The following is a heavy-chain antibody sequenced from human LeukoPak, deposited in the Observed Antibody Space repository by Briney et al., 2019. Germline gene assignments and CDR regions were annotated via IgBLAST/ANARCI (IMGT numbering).Heavy chain of an antibody. D-gene: IGHD3-22*01. CDR1: GGSFSGYY. J-gene: IGHJ3*02. Sequence: SETLSLTCAVYGGSFSGYYWSWIRQPPGKGLEWIGEINHSGSTNYNPSLKSRVTISVDTSKNQFSLKLSSVTAADTAVYYCARGASYYYDSSGYFGAFDIWGQGTMVTVSS. CDR2: INHSGST. CDR3: ARGASYYYDSSGYFGAFDI. V-gene: IGHV4-34*01.